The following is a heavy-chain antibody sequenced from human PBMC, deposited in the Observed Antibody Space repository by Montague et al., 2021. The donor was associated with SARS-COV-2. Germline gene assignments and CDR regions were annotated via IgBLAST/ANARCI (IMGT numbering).Heavy chain of an antibody. D-gene: IGHD3-16*01. V-gene: IGHV4-59*01. CDR1: GGSISPFD. J-gene: IGHJ6*02. CDR2: INYSGTA. Sequence: SETLSLTCTVSGGSISPFDWSWIRQSPERGLEWIGTINYSGTANYNPSLMGRLAMSLQTSQKQLSLGMRSVTAADTAVYYCARVPMHYVDTSSSRRGGLDVWGQGTTVIVSS. CDR3: ARVPMHYVDTSSSRRGGLDV.